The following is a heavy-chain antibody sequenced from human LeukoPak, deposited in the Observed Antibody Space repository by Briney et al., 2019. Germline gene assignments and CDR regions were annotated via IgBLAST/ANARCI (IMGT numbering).Heavy chain of an antibody. V-gene: IGHV3-11*04. D-gene: IGHD2-21*02. Sequence: GGSLRLSCAASGFTFSDYYMSWIRQAPGKGLEWVSYITSSGSTIYYADSVKGRFTISRDNAKNSLYLQMNSLRAEDTAVYYCARDILVDCGGDCYWYYYYGMDVWGQGTTVTVSS. CDR1: GFTFSDYY. CDR3: ARDILVDCGGDCYWYYYYGMDV. J-gene: IGHJ6*02. CDR2: ITSSGSTI.